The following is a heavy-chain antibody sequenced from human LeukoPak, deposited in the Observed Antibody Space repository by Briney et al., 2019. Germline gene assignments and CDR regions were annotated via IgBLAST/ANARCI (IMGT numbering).Heavy chain of an antibody. CDR2: IYYSGST. CDR1: GASSSRSY. J-gene: IGHJ3*02. D-gene: IGHD6-19*01. Sequence: SETLSLTCTVSGASSSRSYWSWIRQPPGEGLEWIGYIYYSGSTYYNPSLKSRITISVDTSKNQFSLNLSSVTAADTAVYYCARVLGWYPLTAFDIWGQGTMVTVSS. V-gene: IGHV4-30-4*01. CDR3: ARVLGWYPLTAFDI.